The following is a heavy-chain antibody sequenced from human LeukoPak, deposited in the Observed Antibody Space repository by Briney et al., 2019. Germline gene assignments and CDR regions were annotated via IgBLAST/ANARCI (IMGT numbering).Heavy chain of an antibody. V-gene: IGHV1-46*01. CDR1: GYTFTSYY. CDR3: AREPYMDEGAFDI. J-gene: IGHJ3*02. CDR2: INPSGGST. Sequence: ASVKVSCKASGYTFTSYYMHWVRQAPGQGLEWMGIINPSGGSTSYAQKFQGRVTMTRDTSISTAYMELNRLRSDDTAVYYCAREPYMDEGAFDIWGQGTMVTVSS. D-gene: IGHD1-14*01.